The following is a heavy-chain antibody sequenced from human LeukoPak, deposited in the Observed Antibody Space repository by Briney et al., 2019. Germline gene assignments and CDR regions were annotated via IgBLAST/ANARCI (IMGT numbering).Heavy chain of an antibody. CDR1: GFTFSSYA. CDR2: ISGSGGST. V-gene: IGHV3-23*01. Sequence: GGSLRLSCAASGFTFSSYAMSWVRQAPGKGLEWVSAISGSGGSTYYADSVKGRFTISGDNSKNTLYLQMNSLRAEDTAVYYCAISTPGYCSGGSCYSYWGQGTLVTVSS. D-gene: IGHD2-15*01. CDR3: AISTPGYCSGGSCYSY. J-gene: IGHJ4*02.